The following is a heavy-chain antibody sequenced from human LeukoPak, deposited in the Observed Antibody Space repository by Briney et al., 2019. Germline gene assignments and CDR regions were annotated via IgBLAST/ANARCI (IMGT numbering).Heavy chain of an antibody. V-gene: IGHV4-31*03. CDR2: IYNSGST. CDR1: GASFNTGDYY. CDR3: ARGAPPDS. J-gene: IGHJ4*02. Sequence: SETLSLTCIVSGASFNTGDYYWNWMPQRPGKGLEWIGYIYNSGSTYYNPSLKSRVTISVDKSKNHFSLRLTSVTAADSAVYYCARGAPPDSWGQGTLVTVSS.